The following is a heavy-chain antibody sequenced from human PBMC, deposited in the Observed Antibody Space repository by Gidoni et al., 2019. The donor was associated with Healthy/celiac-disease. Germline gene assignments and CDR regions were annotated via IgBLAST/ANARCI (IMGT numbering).Heavy chain of an antibody. J-gene: IGHJ4*02. D-gene: IGHD6-19*01. CDR3: TLARTVGSGSWRVDDRFDY. CDR1: GFSFSNAW. V-gene: IGHV3-15*07. CDR2: IKSKTDGGTT. Sequence: EVQLVESGGGLVKPGGSLRFSCAASGFSFSNAWMNWGRQAPGKGLEWVGRIKSKTDGGTTDNAAPVKGRFTISRDDSKNTLYLQMNSLKTEDTAVYYCTLARTVGSGSWRVDDRFDYWGQGTLVTVSS.